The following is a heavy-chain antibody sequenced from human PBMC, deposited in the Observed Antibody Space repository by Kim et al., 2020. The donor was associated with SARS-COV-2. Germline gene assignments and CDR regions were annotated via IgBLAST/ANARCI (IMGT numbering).Heavy chain of an antibody. J-gene: IGHJ4*02. CDR3: AKGRELYYYGLGSAFDT. CDR2: ISGTGGAT. D-gene: IGHD3-10*01. Sequence: GGSLRLSCAVSGLTFGSYAMIWVRQAPGKGLEWVSIISGTGGATDYADSVKGRFTISRDNSKNTLYLQMNSLRAEDTAVYYCAKGRELYYYGLGSAFDTWGQETLVTVSS. CDR1: GLTFGSYA. V-gene: IGHV3-23*01.